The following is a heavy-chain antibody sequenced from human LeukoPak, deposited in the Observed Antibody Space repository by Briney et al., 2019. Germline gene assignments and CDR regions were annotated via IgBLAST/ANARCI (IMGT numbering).Heavy chain of an antibody. CDR3: TRDPPPRGQNDL. CDR1: GYTFTHFG. D-gene: IGHD3-10*01. V-gene: IGHV7-4-1*02. Sequence: GASVKVSCKASGYTFTHFGISWVRQAPGQGLEWMGWIDTNTGNPTYAQGFTGRFVFSLDTSVSTAYLQISSLRPDDTAVYYCTRDPPPRGQNDLWGQGTLVTVSS. J-gene: IGHJ5*02. CDR2: IDTNTGNP.